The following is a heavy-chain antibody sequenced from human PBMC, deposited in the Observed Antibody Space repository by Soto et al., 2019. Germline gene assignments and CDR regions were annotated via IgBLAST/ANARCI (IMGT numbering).Heavy chain of an antibody. CDR1: GYTFTSYY. CDR2: INPSGGST. D-gene: IGHD2-21*01. J-gene: IGHJ3*01. CDR3: ARESVLRGCNSRPFSDAFDL. V-gene: IGHV1-46*01. Sequence: ASVKVSCKASGYTFTSYYMHWVRQAPGQGLEWMGIINPSGGSTSYAQKFQGRVTMTRDTSTSTVYMELSSLRSEDTAVYYCARESVLRGCNSRPFSDAFDLWGQGTMVTVSS.